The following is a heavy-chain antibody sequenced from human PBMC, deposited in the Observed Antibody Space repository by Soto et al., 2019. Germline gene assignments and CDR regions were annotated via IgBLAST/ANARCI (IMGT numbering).Heavy chain of an antibody. CDR2: ISSSGSVI. CDR3: ARNGADYDVSTGYYDYYYHGKDV. CDR1: RFPFRSYG. J-gene: IGHJ6*02. D-gene: IGHD3-9*01. Sequence: LRLSCSASRFPFRSYGMNLVRQAPVSGLEWVSSISSSGSVIYYTDSVKGRFIISRDNGRNSVFLQMNSLRAEDTAVYYCARNGADYDVSTGYYDYYYHGKDVWGQGTTVTVSS. V-gene: IGHV3-21*06.